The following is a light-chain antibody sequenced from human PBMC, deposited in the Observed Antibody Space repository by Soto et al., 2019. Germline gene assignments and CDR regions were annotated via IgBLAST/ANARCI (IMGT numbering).Light chain of an antibody. CDR2: DVS. CDR3: GSYSSSSTLYV. J-gene: IGLJ1*01. V-gene: IGLV2-14*03. Sequence: QSALTQPASVSGSPGQSITISCTGTSSDVGGSNYVSWYQQHPGKAPKLMIYDVSNRPSGVSNRFSGSKSGNTASLTISGLQAEDEADYYCGSYSSSSTLYVFGTGTQLTV. CDR1: SSDVGGSNY.